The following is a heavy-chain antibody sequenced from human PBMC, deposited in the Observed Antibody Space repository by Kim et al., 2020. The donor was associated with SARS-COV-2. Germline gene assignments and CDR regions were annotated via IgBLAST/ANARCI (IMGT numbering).Heavy chain of an antibody. V-gene: IGHV3-15*01. Sequence: APVKGRFTISRDDSKNTLYLQMNSLKTEDTAVYYCTTGSGYSYGYNAFDIWGQGTMVTVSS. J-gene: IGHJ3*02. CDR3: TTGSGYSYGYNAFDI. D-gene: IGHD5-18*01.